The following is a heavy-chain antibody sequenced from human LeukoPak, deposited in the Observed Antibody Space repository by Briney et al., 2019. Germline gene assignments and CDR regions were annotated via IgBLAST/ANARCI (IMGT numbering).Heavy chain of an antibody. CDR1: GFTFGSNA. J-gene: IGHJ4*02. CDR2: VSGSGADT. V-gene: IGHV3-23*01. CDR3: AKGAPSSSSIFDF. Sequence: GGSLRLSCVASGFTFGSNAMAWVRQAPGRGLEWVSAVSGSGADTFYRDSVKGRFTISRDNPKNTLYLRLSSLRPDDTAVYYCAKGAPSSSSIFDFWGQGTLVTVSS. D-gene: IGHD6-6*01.